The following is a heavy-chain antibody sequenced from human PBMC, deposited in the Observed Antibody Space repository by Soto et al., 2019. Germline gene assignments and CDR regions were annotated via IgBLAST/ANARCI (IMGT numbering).Heavy chain of an antibody. V-gene: IGHV3-23*01. D-gene: IGHD3-10*01. Sequence: EVRLLESGGGLVQPGGSLRLSCAASGFTFSVYAMSWVRQAPGKGREWVSGISGSGDSTHYAASVQGRFTVSRDKSKSMRYLRTTRLRAEDTAMFYCAKALYGGFTYWGQGTLVTASS. J-gene: IGHJ4*02. CDR1: GFTFSVYA. CDR3: AKALYGGFTY. CDR2: ISGSGDST.